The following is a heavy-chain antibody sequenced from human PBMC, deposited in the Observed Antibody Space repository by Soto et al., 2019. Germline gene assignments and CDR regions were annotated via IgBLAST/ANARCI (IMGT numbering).Heavy chain of an antibody. V-gene: IGHV4-30-4*08. CDR2: IESSGST. J-gene: IGHJ4*02. CDR3: ARGGPFTAMALGLDY. D-gene: IGHD5-18*01. Sequence: PSETLSLTCIVSGGSITRRSSYWAWIRQPPGKGLEWIGYIESSGSTFFNPSLKSRVAISVDPSKSHFSLNLSSVTAADTAVYYCARGGPFTAMALGLDYWGQGTLVTVSS. CDR1: GGSITRRSSY.